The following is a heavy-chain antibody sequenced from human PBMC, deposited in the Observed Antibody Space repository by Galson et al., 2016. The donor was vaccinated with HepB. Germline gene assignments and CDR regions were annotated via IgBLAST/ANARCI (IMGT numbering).Heavy chain of an antibody. CDR3: ARSYEFHDILTGAITTTINWFDP. Sequence: CAISGDSVSSNNAAWSWIRQSPSRGLEWLGRTYYRSKWYYDYAASLKNRITINPDPSKNQFSLQLNSVTPEHTAVYYCARSYEFHDILTGAITTTINWFDPWGQGTLVTVSS. D-gene: IGHD3-9*01. CDR2: TYYRSKWYY. J-gene: IGHJ5*02. CDR1: GDSVSSNNAA. V-gene: IGHV6-1*01.